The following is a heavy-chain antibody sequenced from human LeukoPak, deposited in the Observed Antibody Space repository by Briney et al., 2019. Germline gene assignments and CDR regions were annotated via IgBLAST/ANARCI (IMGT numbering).Heavy chain of an antibody. CDR3: ARVWGAVAGQKPYYFDY. CDR1: GGSFSGYY. Sequence: PSETLSLTCAVYGGSFSGYYWSWIRQPPGKGLEWMGEINHSGSTNYNPSLKSRVTISVYTSKNQFSLKLSSVTAADTAVYYCARVWGAVAGQKPYYFDYWGQGTLVTVSS. V-gene: IGHV4-34*01. CDR2: INHSGST. J-gene: IGHJ4*02. D-gene: IGHD6-19*01.